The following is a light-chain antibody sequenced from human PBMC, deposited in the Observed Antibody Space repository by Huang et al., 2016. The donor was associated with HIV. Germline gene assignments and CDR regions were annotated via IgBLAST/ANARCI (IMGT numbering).Light chain of an antibody. J-gene: IGKJ5*01. Sequence: EIVMTQSPVTLFVSPGERATLSCRASQSVSSNLAWYHQKPGEAPRLPIYGASTRATGVPARVIGSGSGTEFTLTISSLQSEDFALYYCQQYNNWPPITFGQGTRLEIK. CDR2: GAS. CDR3: QQYNNWPPIT. V-gene: IGKV3-15*01. CDR1: QSVSSN.